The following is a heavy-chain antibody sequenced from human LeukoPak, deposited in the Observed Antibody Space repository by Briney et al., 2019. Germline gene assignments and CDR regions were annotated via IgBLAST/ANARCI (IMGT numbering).Heavy chain of an antibody. J-gene: IGHJ4*02. V-gene: IGHV3-7*01. CDR3: AKGYSGYDSNIDFDC. Sequence: PGGSLRLSCAASGFTFSSYWMSWVRQAPGKGLEWVANIKQDGSEKYYVDSVKGRFTISRDNAKNSLYLQMNSLRVEDTAVYYCAKGYSGYDSNIDFDCWGQGTLVTVSS. CDR1: GFTFSSYW. D-gene: IGHD5-12*01. CDR2: IKQDGSEK.